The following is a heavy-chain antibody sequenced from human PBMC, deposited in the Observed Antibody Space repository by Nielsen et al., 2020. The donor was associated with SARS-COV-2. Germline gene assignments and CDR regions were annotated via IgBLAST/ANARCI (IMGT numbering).Heavy chain of an antibody. J-gene: IGHJ2*01. CDR2: INEAGSET. CDR1: GFIFSNYW. CDR3: ARTSYWGANWYFDL. D-gene: IGHD3-16*01. Sequence: GGSLRLSCEGSGFIFSNYWMAWVRQAPGKGLEWLANINEAGSETYYVDSVRGRLTISRDNAKNSVNLQMNGLRSDDTAVYYCARTSYWGANWYFDLWGRGTLVTVSS. V-gene: IGHV3-7*03.